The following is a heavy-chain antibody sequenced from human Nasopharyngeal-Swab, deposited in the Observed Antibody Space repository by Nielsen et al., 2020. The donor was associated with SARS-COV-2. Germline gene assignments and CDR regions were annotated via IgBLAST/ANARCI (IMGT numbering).Heavy chain of an antibody. D-gene: IGHD2-2*01. J-gene: IGHJ6*03. CDR3: TRHVPCSSTSCYYMDV. Sequence: LKISCAASGFTFSGSAMHWVRQASGKGLEWVGRIRSKANSYATAYAASVKGRFTISRDDSKNTAYLQMNSLKTEDTAVYYCTRHVPCSSTSCYYMDVWGKGTTVTVSS. V-gene: IGHV3-73*01. CDR2: IRSKANSYAT. CDR1: GFTFSGSA.